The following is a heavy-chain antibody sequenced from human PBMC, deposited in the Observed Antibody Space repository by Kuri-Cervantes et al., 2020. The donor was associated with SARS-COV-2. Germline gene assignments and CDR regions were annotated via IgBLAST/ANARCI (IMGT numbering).Heavy chain of an antibody. Sequence: SVKVSCKASGVTFSNYAFSWVRQAPGQGLEWMGGIIPIFDTANYAQKFQGRVTMTRNTSISTAYMELSSLRSEDTAVYYCARKRISRTVTTGGNWFDPWGQGTLVTVSS. CDR2: IIPIFDTA. CDR3: ARKRISRTVTTGGNWFDP. J-gene: IGHJ5*02. D-gene: IGHD4-11*01. CDR1: GVTFSNYA. V-gene: IGHV1-69*05.